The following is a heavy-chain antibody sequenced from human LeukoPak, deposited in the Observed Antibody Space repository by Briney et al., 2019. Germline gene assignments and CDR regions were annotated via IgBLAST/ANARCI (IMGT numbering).Heavy chain of an antibody. D-gene: IGHD4-17*01. V-gene: IGHV1-69*05. CDR2: IIPIFGTA. CDR3: AREGPYGDGAFDI. CDR1: GGTFSSYA. J-gene: IGHJ3*02. Sequence: SVKVSCKASGGTFSSYAISWVRQAPGQGLEWVGRIIPIFGTAKYAQKFQGRVTITTDESTSTAYMELSSLRSEDTAVYYCAREGPYGDGAFDIWGQGTMVTVSS.